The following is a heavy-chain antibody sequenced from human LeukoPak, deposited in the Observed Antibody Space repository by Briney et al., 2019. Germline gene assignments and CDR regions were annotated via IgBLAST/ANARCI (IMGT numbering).Heavy chain of an antibody. CDR2: ISTNGGGT. J-gene: IGHJ4*02. D-gene: IGHD3-22*01. CDR3: AGAFASSGNYYPPDY. V-gene: IGHV3-64*01. Sequence: GGSLRLSCAASGFTFSSYVMHWVRQAPGKGLEYVSGISTNGGGTYYASSVKGRFTISRDNSKNTVYLQMDSLRAEDMVVYYCAGAFASSGNYYPPDYWGQGALVTVSS. CDR1: GFTFSSYV.